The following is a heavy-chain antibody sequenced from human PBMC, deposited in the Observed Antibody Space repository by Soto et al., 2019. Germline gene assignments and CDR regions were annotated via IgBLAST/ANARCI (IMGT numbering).Heavy chain of an antibody. J-gene: IGHJ4*02. CDR2: MNPNSGNT. Sequence: QVQLVQSGAEVKKPGASVKVSCKASGYTFTSYDINWVRQATGQGLEWMGWMNPNSGNTGYAQKFQGRVTMTRDTYISTAYMELSSLRSDDTAVYYCARTPHYDILTGFPYFDYWGQGTLVTVSS. CDR3: ARTPHYDILTGFPYFDY. D-gene: IGHD3-9*01. V-gene: IGHV1-8*01. CDR1: GYTFTSYD.